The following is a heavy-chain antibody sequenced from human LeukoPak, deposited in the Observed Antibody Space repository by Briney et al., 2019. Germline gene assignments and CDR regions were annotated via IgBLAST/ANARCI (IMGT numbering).Heavy chain of an antibody. CDR2: TYYRSKWYN. CDR1: GDSVSSNSAA. J-gene: IGHJ6*02. Sequence: SQTLSLTCATSGDSVSSNSAAWNWIGQSPSRGLEWLGRTYYRSKWYNDYAVSVKSRITISPDTSKNQFSLQLNSVTPEDTAVYYCARENYYYYGMDVWGQGTTVTVSS. CDR3: ARENYYYYGMDV. V-gene: IGHV6-1*01.